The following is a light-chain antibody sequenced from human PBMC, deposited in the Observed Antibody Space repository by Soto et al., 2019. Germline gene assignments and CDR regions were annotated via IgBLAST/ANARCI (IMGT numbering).Light chain of an antibody. CDR1: SSNIGSNT. CDR2: SNS. V-gene: IGLV1-44*01. Sequence: QSVLTQPPSASGTPGQRVTISCSGSSSNIGSNTVNWYQRLPGTAPKLLIFSNSQRPSGVPDRFSGSKSDTSASLAISGLHSEDEADYYCATWDDSPNAWVFGGGTKLTVL. J-gene: IGLJ3*02. CDR3: ATWDDSPNAWV.